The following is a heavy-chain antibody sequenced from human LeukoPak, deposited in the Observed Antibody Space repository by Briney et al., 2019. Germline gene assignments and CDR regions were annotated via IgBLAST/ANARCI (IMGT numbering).Heavy chain of an antibody. V-gene: IGHV1-8*01. J-gene: IGHJ6*03. D-gene: IGHD2/OR15-2a*01. Sequence: ASVKVSCKAAGYTFSTYDISWVRQATGQGLEWMGWMNPKSGNTLYAQKFQGRVTMTRNTSIGTAYMELSSVRSEDTAVYYCARFLKNPVNRRGPANYYMDVWGKGTTVTVSS. CDR1: GYTFSTYD. CDR3: ARFLKNPVNRRGPANYYMDV. CDR2: MNPKSGNT.